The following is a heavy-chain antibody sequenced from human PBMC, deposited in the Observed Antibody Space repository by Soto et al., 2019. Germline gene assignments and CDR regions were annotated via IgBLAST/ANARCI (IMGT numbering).Heavy chain of an antibody. Sequence: PSETLSLTCTVSGGSVTSTSYYWSWIRQPPGKGLEWIGYMHYSGSTNYNPSLKSRVTISVDTSKNQFSLKLSSVTAADTAVYYPEREWEHLYFDCWGQGTLVTVSS. D-gene: IGHD1-26*01. J-gene: IGHJ4*02. CDR1: GGSVTSTSYY. CDR2: MHYSGST. CDR3: EREWEHLYFDC. V-gene: IGHV4-61*01.